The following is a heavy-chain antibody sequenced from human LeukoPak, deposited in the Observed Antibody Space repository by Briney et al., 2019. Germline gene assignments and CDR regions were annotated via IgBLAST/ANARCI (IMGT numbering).Heavy chain of an antibody. CDR3: ARLIEYSSSPIDY. CDR1: AGSLSSISSY. D-gene: IGHD6-13*01. Sequence: PSETLSLTCTLSAGSLSSISSYWGWIRQPPGKGLEWVGSIYYIASTYYNPSLKSRVTISVHTSKNQSSLKLSSVTAADTAVYYCARLIEYSSSPIDYWGQGTLVTVSS. J-gene: IGHJ4*02. CDR2: IYYIAST. V-gene: IGHV4-39*01.